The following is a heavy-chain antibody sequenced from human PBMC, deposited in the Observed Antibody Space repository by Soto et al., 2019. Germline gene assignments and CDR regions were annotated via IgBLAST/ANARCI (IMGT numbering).Heavy chain of an antibody. CDR3: AREPRFYGSGSYSNTRPMDY. CDR1: GYTFTSYG. V-gene: IGHV1-18*01. Sequence: QVQLVQSGAEMKKPGASVKVSCKASGYTFTSYGISWVRQAPGQGLEWMGWISAYNGNTKYAQKVQGRVKMTTDTSTSTAHMELRSLRSDDTAVYYCAREPRFYGSGSYSNTRPMDYWGQGTLVTVSS. CDR2: ISAYNGNT. J-gene: IGHJ4*02. D-gene: IGHD3-10*01.